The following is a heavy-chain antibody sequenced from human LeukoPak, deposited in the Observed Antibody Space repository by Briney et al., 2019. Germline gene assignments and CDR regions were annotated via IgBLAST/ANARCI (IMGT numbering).Heavy chain of an antibody. Sequence: SETLSLTCAVYGGSFSGYYWSWIRQPPGKGLEWIGEINHSGSINYNPSLKSRVTISVDTSKNQFSLKLSSVTAADTAVYYCARHGSYYGSGSYYNFDYWGQGTLVTVSS. J-gene: IGHJ4*02. CDR3: ARHGSYYGSGSYYNFDY. V-gene: IGHV4-34*01. CDR2: INHSGSI. D-gene: IGHD3-10*01. CDR1: GGSFSGYY.